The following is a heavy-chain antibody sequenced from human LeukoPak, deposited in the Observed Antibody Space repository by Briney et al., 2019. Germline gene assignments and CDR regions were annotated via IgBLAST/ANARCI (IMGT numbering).Heavy chain of an antibody. CDR1: GGSISSYY. J-gene: IGHJ5*02. CDR3: ARGWRPYCSSTSCYPSWFDP. D-gene: IGHD2-2*01. V-gene: IGHV4-59*01. CDR2: IYYSGST. Sequence: SETLSLTCTVSGGSISSYYWSWIRQPPGKGLEWIGYIYYSGSTNYNPPLKSRVTISVGTSKNQFSLKLSSVTAAATAVYYCARGWRPYCSSTSCYPSWFDPWGQGTLVTVSS.